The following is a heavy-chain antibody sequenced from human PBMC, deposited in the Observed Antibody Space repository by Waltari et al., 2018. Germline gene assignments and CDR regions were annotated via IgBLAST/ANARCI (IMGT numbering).Heavy chain of an antibody. D-gene: IGHD1-26*01. CDR3: ASGGPREPSDY. CDR2: IKQDGSEK. Sequence: EVQLVESGGGLVQPGGSLRLSWAASGFTYSSYWMSWLRQAPGKGLEWVANIKQDGSEKYYVDSVKGRFTISRDNAKNSLYLQMNSLRAEDTAVYYCASGGPREPSDYWGQGTLVTVSS. V-gene: IGHV3-7*01. J-gene: IGHJ4*02. CDR1: GFTYSSYW.